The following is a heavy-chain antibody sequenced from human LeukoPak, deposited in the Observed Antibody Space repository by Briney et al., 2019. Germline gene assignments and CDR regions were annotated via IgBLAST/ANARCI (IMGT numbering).Heavy chain of an antibody. Sequence: SETLSLTCTVSGGSISSGGYYWSWIRQPPGKGLEWIGYIYYSGRTNYNPSLKSRVTISVDTSKNQFSLKLSSVTAADTAVYYCARHEGGGVTPSFDYWGQGTLVTVSS. V-gene: IGHV4-61*08. CDR2: IYYSGRT. CDR1: GGSISSGGYY. CDR3: ARHEGGGVTPSFDY. J-gene: IGHJ4*02. D-gene: IGHD2-21*02.